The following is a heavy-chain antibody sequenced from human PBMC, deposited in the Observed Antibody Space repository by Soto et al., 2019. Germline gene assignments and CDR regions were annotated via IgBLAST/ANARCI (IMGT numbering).Heavy chain of an antibody. J-gene: IGHJ1*01. V-gene: IGHV1-69*04. CDR1: GGTFSSHA. Sequence: SLKVSCKASGGTFSSHASSRVRQAPGQGLDWMGRIIPILGIANYAQNFPGRATITADQSTSTAYMELSSLGSEDTAVYYCAGRAGFVVVVAGNAEYFQHWGQGTLVTVS. CDR2: IIPILGIA. D-gene: IGHD2-15*01. CDR3: AGRAGFVVVVAGNAEYFQH.